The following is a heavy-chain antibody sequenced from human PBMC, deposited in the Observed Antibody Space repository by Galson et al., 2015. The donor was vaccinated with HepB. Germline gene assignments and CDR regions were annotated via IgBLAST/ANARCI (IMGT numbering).Heavy chain of an antibody. Sequence: SLRLSCATSGFTFDDHAIHWVRQAPGKGLEWVSGITWNSATRRYADFVKGRFTISRDNAKNSVYLQMDGLTTEDSAVYYCTRDFGPYYFNSGSDFWGQGTLVTVS. J-gene: IGHJ4*02. CDR2: ITWNSATR. CDR1: GFTFDDHA. V-gene: IGHV3-9*01. CDR3: TRDFGPYYFNSGSDF. D-gene: IGHD3-10*01.